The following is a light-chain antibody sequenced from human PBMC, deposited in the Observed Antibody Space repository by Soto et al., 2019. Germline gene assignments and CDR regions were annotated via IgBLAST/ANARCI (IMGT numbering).Light chain of an antibody. CDR3: QQYESYPLT. J-gene: IGKJ4*01. CDR1: QSIHTW. Sequence: DIQMTQSPSTLSASVGDRVTITCRASQSIHTWLAWYQQKPGKAPKLLIYRASSLESGVPSGFSGSGSGTELTLTISSLQPDDFATYYCQQYESYPLTFGGGTKVEI. CDR2: RAS. V-gene: IGKV1-5*03.